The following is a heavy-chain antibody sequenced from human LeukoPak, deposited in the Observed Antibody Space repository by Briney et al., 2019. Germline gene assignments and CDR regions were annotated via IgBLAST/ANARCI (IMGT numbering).Heavy chain of an antibody. V-gene: IGHV3-23*01. CDR2: ISGSGGST. CDR1: GFTFSSYA. D-gene: IGHD3-10*01. Sequence: GRSLRLSCAASGFTFSSYAMSWVRQAPGKGLEWVSAISGSGGSTYYADSVKGRFTISRDNSKNTLYLQMNSLRAEDTAVYYCAKDSEFGELPYYGMDVWGQGTTVTVSS. CDR3: AKDSEFGELPYYGMDV. J-gene: IGHJ6*02.